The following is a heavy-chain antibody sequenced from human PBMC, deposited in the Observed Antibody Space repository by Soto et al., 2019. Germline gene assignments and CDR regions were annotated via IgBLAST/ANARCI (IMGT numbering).Heavy chain of an antibody. V-gene: IGHV1-18*01. CDR1: GYTFNTYG. CDR2: INSYNGNR. CDR3: ASDRDRGADI. D-gene: IGHD1-26*01. J-gene: IGHJ3*02. Sequence: QVHLVQSGPEVKKPWASVKVSCKASGYTFNTYGITWVRQAPGQVLEWMAWINSYNGNRIYAQNFQGRVTVTTDTSTSAAYMALMSLTSDDTAVYFCASDRDRGADISGLGTMVPVSS.